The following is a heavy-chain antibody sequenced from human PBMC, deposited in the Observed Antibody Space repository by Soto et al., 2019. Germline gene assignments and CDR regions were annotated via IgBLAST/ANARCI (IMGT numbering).Heavy chain of an antibody. Sequence: QVQVVQSGDEVKETGASVRVSCKTSGYSFTAYGISWVRQAPGQGLEWMGWISCYNGKKKYAKKVQGRVTMTTYTSTSTAYMEVRSLRSDDTAIYYCARDAPPPELRFLEWHNYDYNGMDVWGQGTTVTVSS. V-gene: IGHV1-18*01. CDR1: GYSFTAYG. D-gene: IGHD3-3*01. J-gene: IGHJ6*02. CDR2: ISCYNGKK. CDR3: ARDAPPPELRFLEWHNYDYNGMDV.